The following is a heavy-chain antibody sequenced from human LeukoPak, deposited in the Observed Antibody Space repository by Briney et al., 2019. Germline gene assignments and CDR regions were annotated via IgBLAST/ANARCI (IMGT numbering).Heavy chain of an antibody. CDR1: GGSISNYY. J-gene: IGHJ5*02. CDR2: VSYSGST. D-gene: IGHD1-1*01. V-gene: IGHV4-59*13. CDR3: ARDKTGNNWFDP. Sequence: ETLSLTCTVSGGSISNYYWSWIRQPPGKGLEWIGYVSYSGSTNYNPSLNSRVTISVDTSKSQFSLKLSSVTAADTAVYYCARDKTGNNWFDPWGQGTLVTVSS.